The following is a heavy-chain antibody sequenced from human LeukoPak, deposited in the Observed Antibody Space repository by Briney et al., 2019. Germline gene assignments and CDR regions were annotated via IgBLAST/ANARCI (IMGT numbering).Heavy chain of an antibody. CDR1: GFTFSSYW. CDR3: AMGPYYYDSSGYYY. J-gene: IGHJ4*02. V-gene: IGHV3-74*01. Sequence: GGSLRLSCAASGFTFSSYWMHWGRQAPGKGVVWVSRINSDGSSTSYADSVKGRFTISRDNAKNTLYLQMNSLRAEDTAVYYCAMGPYYYDSSGYYYWGQGTLVTVSS. D-gene: IGHD3-22*01. CDR2: INSDGSST.